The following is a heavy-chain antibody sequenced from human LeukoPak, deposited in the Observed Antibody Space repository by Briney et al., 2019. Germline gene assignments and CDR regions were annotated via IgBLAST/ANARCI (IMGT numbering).Heavy chain of an antibody. CDR2: ISGSGGST. CDR1: GFTFSSYA. Sequence: GGSLRLSCAASGFTFSSYAMSRVRQAPGKGLEWVSAISGSGGSTYYADSVKGRFTISRDNSKNTLYLQMNSLRAEDTAVYYCAKDFDWLSHFDYWGQGTLVTVSS. J-gene: IGHJ4*02. CDR3: AKDFDWLSHFDY. V-gene: IGHV3-23*01. D-gene: IGHD3-9*01.